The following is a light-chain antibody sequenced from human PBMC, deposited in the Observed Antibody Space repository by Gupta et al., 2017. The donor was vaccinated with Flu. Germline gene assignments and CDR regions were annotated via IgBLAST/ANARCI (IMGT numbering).Light chain of an antibody. V-gene: IGLV8-61*01. J-gene: IGLJ2*01. CDR3: VLFMETGTGL. CDR1: SCSLSANNF. Sequence: CGLRSCSLSANNFPRWFLQTPGQAPRTLIYDTDSRASGVSDRFSGSVVGSKAALTITGVQADDESDYFCVLFMETGTGLFDGGTKLTVL. CDR2: DTD.